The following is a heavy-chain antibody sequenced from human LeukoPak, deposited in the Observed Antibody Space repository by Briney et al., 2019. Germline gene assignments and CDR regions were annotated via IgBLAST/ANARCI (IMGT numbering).Heavy chain of an antibody. V-gene: IGHV4-38-2*02. Sequence: SETLSLTCTVSGYSISTGYYWGWIRQPPGKGLEWIGYFHNSGTSTYNPSLKSRVTISADTSKNQFSLKLNSLTSADTAVYYCTRGAGWLIDYWGQGILVTVSS. J-gene: IGHJ4*02. CDR2: FHNSGTS. CDR1: GYSISTGYY. CDR3: TRGAGWLIDY. D-gene: IGHD3-16*01.